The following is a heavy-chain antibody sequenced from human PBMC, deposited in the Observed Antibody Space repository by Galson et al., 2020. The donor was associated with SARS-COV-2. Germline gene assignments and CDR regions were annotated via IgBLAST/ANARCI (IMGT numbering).Heavy chain of an antibody. CDR1: GYSFSNYW. V-gene: IGHV5-51*01. CDR3: ARGVDYCSGGSCFPYFDY. CDR2: IYPGNSDT. D-gene: IGHD2-15*01. J-gene: IGHJ4*02. Sequence: GESLKISCKGSGYSFSNYWIGWVRQMPGKGLEWMGIIYPGNSDTRYNPSFQGQVTISADKSISTAYLQWSSLKASDTAMFYCARGVDYCSGGSCFPYFDYWGQGILVTVSS.